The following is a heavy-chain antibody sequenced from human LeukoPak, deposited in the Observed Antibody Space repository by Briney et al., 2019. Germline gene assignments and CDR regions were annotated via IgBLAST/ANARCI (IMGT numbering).Heavy chain of an antibody. CDR2: IYYSGST. V-gene: IGHV4-59*01. CDR3: ARGIAVAGTSGYYYGMDV. Sequence: SETLSLTCTVSGGSISSYYWSWIRQPPGKGREWIGYIYYSGSTNYNPSLKSRVTISVDTSKNQFSLKLSSVTAADTAVYYCARGIAVAGTSGYYYGMDVWGQGTTATVSS. J-gene: IGHJ6*02. CDR1: GGSISSYY. D-gene: IGHD6-19*01.